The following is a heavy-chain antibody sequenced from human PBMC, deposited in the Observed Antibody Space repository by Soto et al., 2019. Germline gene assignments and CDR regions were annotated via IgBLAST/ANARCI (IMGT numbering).Heavy chain of an antibody. CDR2: IGGGGSDT. CDR1: GFTFSNYA. J-gene: IGHJ3*02. D-gene: IGHD3-16*02. Sequence: GGSLRLSCAASGFTFSNYAMYWVRQAPGKGLEWVAVIGGGGSDTFYAESVTGRFTVSRDDSKNTLYLQMDSLRSDDTAVYYCARLNVYYDYIWGGYRPYDAFDIWGQGTMVTVSS. CDR3: ARLNVYYDYIWGGYRPYDAFDI. V-gene: IGHV3-23*01.